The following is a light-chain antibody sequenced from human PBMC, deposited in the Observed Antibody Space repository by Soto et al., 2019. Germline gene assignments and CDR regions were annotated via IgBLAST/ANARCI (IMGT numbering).Light chain of an antibody. Sequence: DIQMTQSPSALSASLGDRVTITCRASQNIDNYLNWYQQKPGKAPKLLIYATSTLQSGVPSRFSGRGSGTEFTLTISSLQAEDFATYFCQESYRSPAVSFVGGTKVEIK. CDR1: QNIDNY. J-gene: IGKJ4*01. CDR2: ATS. CDR3: QESYRSPAVS. V-gene: IGKV1-39*01.